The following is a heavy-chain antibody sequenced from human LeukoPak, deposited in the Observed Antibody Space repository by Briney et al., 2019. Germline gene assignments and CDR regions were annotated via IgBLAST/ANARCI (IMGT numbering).Heavy chain of an antibody. Sequence: ETLSLTCTVSGGSITSSSYYWGWIRQPPGKGLEWVSSISSSSSYIYYADSVKGRFTISRDNAKNSLYLQMNSLRAEDTAVYYCAREIEWFGELFGPTGFDYWGQGTLVTVSS. J-gene: IGHJ4*02. V-gene: IGHV3-21*01. CDR3: AREIEWFGELFGPTGFDY. D-gene: IGHD3-10*01. CDR2: ISSSSSYI. CDR1: GGSITSSSYY.